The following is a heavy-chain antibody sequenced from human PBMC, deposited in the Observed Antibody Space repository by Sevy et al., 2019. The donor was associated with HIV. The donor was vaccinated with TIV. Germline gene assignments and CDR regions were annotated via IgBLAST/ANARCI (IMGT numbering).Heavy chain of an antibody. J-gene: IGHJ6*02. Sequence: GGSLRLSCAASGFTFSSYGMHWVRQAPGKGLEWVAFIRYDGSNKYYADSVKGRFTISRDNSKNTLYLQMNSLRAEDTAVYYCAKGDFWSTYYYYYGMDVWGQGTTVTVSS. CDR2: IRYDGSNK. CDR1: GFTFSSYG. V-gene: IGHV3-30*02. D-gene: IGHD3-3*01. CDR3: AKGDFWSTYYYYYGMDV.